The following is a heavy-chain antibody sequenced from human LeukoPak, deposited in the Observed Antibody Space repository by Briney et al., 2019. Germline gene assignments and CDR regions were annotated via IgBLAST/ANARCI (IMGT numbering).Heavy chain of an antibody. CDR1: GFTFSSYW. J-gene: IGHJ2*01. D-gene: IGHD3-9*01. CDR3: ARDYTYYDILTGYPYWYFDL. Sequence: PGGSLRLSCAASGFTFSSYWMSWVRQAPGKGLEWVANIKQDGSEKYYVDSVKGRFTISRDNAKNSLYLQMNSLRAEDTAVYHCARDYTYYDILTGYPYWYFDLWGRGTLVTVSS. CDR2: IKQDGSEK. V-gene: IGHV3-7*01.